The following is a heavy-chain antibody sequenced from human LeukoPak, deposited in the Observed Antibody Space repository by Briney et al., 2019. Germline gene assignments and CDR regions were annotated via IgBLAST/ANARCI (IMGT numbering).Heavy chain of an antibody. CDR2: ISSSSSYI. CDR1: GFTFSSYS. D-gene: IGHD2-15*01. Sequence: GGSLRLSCAASGFTFSSYSMHWVRQAPGKGLEWVSSISSSSSYIYYADSVKGRFTISRDNAKNTLFLQMNSLRAEDTAVYYCANHILGYCSGGSCANFDHWGQGTLVTVSS. CDR3: ANHILGYCSGGSCANFDH. J-gene: IGHJ4*02. V-gene: IGHV3-21*04.